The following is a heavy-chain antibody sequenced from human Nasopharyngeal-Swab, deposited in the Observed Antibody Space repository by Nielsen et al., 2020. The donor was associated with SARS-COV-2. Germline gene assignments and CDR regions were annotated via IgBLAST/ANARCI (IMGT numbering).Heavy chain of an antibody. CDR1: GYTFTSYA. V-gene: IGHV1-3*01. Sequence: ASVKVSCKASGYTFTSYAMHWVRQAPEQRLEWMGWINAGNGNTKYSQKFQGRVTITRDTSASTAYMELSSLRSEDTAVYYCARDLLTIFGVGPFDYWGQGTLVTVSS. CDR3: ARDLLTIFGVGPFDY. D-gene: IGHD3-3*01. J-gene: IGHJ4*02. CDR2: INAGNGNT.